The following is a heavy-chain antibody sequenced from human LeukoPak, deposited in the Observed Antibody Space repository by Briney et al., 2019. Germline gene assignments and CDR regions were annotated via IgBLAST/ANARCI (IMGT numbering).Heavy chain of an antibody. CDR1: GFNVNNNY. J-gene: IGHJ4*02. CDR3: ARGGSGSYRFDY. CDR2: IYSGGRT. Sequence: GGSLRLSCAASGFNVNNNYMSWVRQAPGKGLEWVSVIYSGGRTYYADSVKGRLTISRDNSENTLYLQMNSMRAEDTAVYYCARGGSGSYRFDYWGQGTLVTVSS. D-gene: IGHD1-26*01. V-gene: IGHV3-53*01.